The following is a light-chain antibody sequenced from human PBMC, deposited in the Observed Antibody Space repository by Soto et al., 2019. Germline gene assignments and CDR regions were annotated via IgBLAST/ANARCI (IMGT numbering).Light chain of an antibody. J-gene: IGKJ1*01. CDR2: KSS. V-gene: IGKV1-5*03. CDR1: QYISSW. CDR3: QQYNSQRT. Sequence: DIQMTQSPSTLSASVGDRVTSTCRASQYISSWLAWYQQKPGKDPKLLIYKSSSLESGDPSRFSGSGSGTDFTLTISRLQSDDFATDYCQQYNSQRTFGQGTKVEIK.